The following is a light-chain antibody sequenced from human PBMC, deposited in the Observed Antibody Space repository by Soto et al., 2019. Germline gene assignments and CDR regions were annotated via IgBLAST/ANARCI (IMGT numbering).Light chain of an antibody. CDR3: QQYNSYWHT. CDR2: DAS. V-gene: IGKV1-5*01. J-gene: IGKJ2*01. CDR1: KSISSW. Sequence: DIQMTQSPSTLSASVGDRVTITCRASKSISSWLAWYQQKPGKAPKLLIYDASSLESGVPSRFSGSGSGTQFTLTISSLQPDDFAPYYCQQYNSYWHTFGQGTKLEIK.